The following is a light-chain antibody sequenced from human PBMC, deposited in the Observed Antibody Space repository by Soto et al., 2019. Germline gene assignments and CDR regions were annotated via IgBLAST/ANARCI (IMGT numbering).Light chain of an antibody. Sequence: EIVMTQSPATLSVSPGERATLSCRASQSVSSNLAWYQQKPGQAPRLLIYGASTRATGIPARFSGSWSGTEFTLTISSLQSEDFAVYYCQQYNKWPPYTFGQGTKLEI. CDR1: QSVSSN. V-gene: IGKV3-15*01. CDR2: GAS. J-gene: IGKJ2*01. CDR3: QQYNKWPPYT.